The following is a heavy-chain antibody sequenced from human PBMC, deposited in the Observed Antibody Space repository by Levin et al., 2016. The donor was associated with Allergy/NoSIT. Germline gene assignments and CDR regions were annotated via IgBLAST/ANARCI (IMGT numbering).Heavy chain of an antibody. CDR2: IHYSGSTNY. Sequence: GSLRLSCSVSGVSISTYYWSWIRQPPGKGLEWIGYIHYSGSTNYNYNPSLKSRVAISADTSKNQFSLKLSSVTAADTAVYYCARGGTYDSSGYYYVNGADWFDPWGQGTLVTVSS. CDR1: GVSISTYY. J-gene: IGHJ5*02. V-gene: IGHV4-59*01. D-gene: IGHD3-22*01. CDR3: ARGGTYDSSGYYYVNGADWFDP.